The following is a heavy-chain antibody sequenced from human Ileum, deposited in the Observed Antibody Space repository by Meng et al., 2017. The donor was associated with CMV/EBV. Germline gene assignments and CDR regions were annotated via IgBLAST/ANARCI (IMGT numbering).Heavy chain of an antibody. CDR2: IKQDGSEK. J-gene: IGHJ4*02. CDR1: GLTFSTFW. D-gene: IGHD6-6*01. V-gene: IGHV3-7*01. CDR3: ATTSGSSY. Sequence: GGSLRLSCASSGLTFSTFWMSWFRQAPGKGLEWVAHIKQDGSEKYYVDSVKGRFTISRDNTENSLFLQMNTLRAEDTAVYYCATTSGSSYWGQVALVTVSS.